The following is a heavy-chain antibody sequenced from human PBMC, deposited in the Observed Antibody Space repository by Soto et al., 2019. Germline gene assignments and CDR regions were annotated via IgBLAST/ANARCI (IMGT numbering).Heavy chain of an antibody. V-gene: IGHV1-69*01. CDR3: ARGSDYYDSSGWAFDI. D-gene: IGHD3-22*01. Sequence: GPSVKVSCKASGVTFISYAISWVLQAPGQGLEWMGGIIPIFGTANYARKFQGRVTITADESTSTAYVELSSLRSEDTAVYYCARGSDYYDSSGWAFDIWGQGTMVTVSS. CDR2: IIPIFGTA. CDR1: GVTFISYA. J-gene: IGHJ3*02.